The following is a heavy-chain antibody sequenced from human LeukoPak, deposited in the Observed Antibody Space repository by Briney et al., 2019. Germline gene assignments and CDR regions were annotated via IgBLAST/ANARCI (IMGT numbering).Heavy chain of an antibody. D-gene: IGHD4-17*01. Sequence: GSLRLSCAASGFTFSAYAMSWVRQAPGKGLEWVSAISGSGGSTYYADSVKGRFTISRDNSRNTLYLQMNSLRAEDTAVYYCAQDTLRRPGWGQGTLVTVSS. CDR3: AQDTLRRPG. J-gene: IGHJ4*02. V-gene: IGHV3-23*01. CDR1: GFTFSAYA. CDR2: ISGSGGST.